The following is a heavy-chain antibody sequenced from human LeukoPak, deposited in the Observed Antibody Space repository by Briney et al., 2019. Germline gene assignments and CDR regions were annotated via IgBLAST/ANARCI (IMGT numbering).Heavy chain of an antibody. Sequence: SLRLSCVASGFTFDDYAMHWVRQAPGKGLEWVSGVNWNSDIIVYADSVKGQFTISRDNAKNSLYLQMNSLRTEDTALYYCAKDIAAAQLGYAFDIWGQGTMVTVSS. J-gene: IGHJ3*02. CDR1: GFTFDDYA. CDR2: VNWNSDII. CDR3: AKDIAAAQLGYAFDI. D-gene: IGHD6-13*01. V-gene: IGHV3-9*01.